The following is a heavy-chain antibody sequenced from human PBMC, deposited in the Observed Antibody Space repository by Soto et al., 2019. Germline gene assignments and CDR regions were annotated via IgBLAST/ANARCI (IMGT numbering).Heavy chain of an antibody. V-gene: IGHV4-31*03. CDR2: IYYSGST. CDR1: GGSISSGGYY. D-gene: IGHD5-12*01. J-gene: IGHJ4*02. Sequence: QVQLQESGPGLVKPSQTLSLTCTVSGGSISSGGYYWSWIRQHPGKGLEWIGYIYYSGSTYYNPSLKRRVTISVDTSKNQFSLKLSSVTAADTAVYYCARFGRGYSGYDWLTTQGYWGQGTLVTVSS. CDR3: ARFGRGYSGYDWLTTQGY.